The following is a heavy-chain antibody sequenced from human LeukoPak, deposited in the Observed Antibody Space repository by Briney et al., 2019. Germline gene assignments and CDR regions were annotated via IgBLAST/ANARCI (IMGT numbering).Heavy chain of an antibody. V-gene: IGHV4-34*01. CDR1: VESFRGYL. D-gene: IGHD5-18*01. Sequence: PSETPSLTSGVYVESFRGYLWSWIREPPGKGLECMGEINHIGSTNYNPSLKSGVTISVDTSKNQFSLKLASVTAADTALYYCARGKTSYGLLEYFQHWGQATLLTVSS. CDR3: ARGKTSYGLLEYFQH. CDR2: INHIGST. J-gene: IGHJ1*01.